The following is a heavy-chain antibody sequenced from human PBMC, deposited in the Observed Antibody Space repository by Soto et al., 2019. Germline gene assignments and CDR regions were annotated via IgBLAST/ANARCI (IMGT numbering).Heavy chain of an antibody. CDR1: GYTFTSYG. J-gene: IGHJ6*02. D-gene: IGHD2-2*01. CDR2: ISAYNGNT. CDR3: ARGDIVVVPARDYYYGMDV. Sequence: ASVKVSCKASGYTFTSYGISWVRQAPGQGLEWMGWISAYNGNTNYAQKLQGRVTMTTDTSTSTAYMELRSLRSDDTAVYYCARGDIVVVPARDYYYGMDVWGQGTTVTVSS. V-gene: IGHV1-18*01.